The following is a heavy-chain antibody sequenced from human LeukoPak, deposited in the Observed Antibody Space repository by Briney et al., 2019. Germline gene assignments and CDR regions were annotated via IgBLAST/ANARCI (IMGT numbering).Heavy chain of an antibody. CDR1: GGSISSYY. V-gene: IGHV4-59*01. CDR3: ARETGDSSVENWFDP. D-gene: IGHD3-22*01. CDR2: IYYSGST. J-gene: IGHJ5*02. Sequence: SETLSLTCTVSGGSISSYYWSWIRQPPGKGLEWIGYIYYSGSTNYNPSLKSRVTISVDTSKNQFSLKLSSVTAADTAVYYCARETGDSSVENWFDPWGQGTLVTVSS.